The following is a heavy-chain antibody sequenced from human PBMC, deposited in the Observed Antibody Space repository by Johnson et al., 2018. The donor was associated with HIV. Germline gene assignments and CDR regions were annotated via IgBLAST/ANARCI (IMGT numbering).Heavy chain of an antibody. Sequence: VQLVESGGGVVRPGGSLRLSCAASGYTFDDYGMSWVRQAPGRGLEWVSAITGDGAHTYYADSVHGRFPISRDNSTDTMYLHMNSLRAEDTAVYSCARSRGLWGVQDGFDIWGQGTMVTVS. V-gene: IGHV3-23*04. CDR1: GYTFDDYG. CDR2: ITGDGAHT. J-gene: IGHJ3*02. CDR3: ARSRGLWGVQDGFDI. D-gene: IGHD2-21*01.